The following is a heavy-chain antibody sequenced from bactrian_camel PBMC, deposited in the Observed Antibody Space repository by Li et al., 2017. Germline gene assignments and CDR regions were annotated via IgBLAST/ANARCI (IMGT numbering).Heavy chain of an antibody. CDR2: IPTSDGRT. CDR3: AADLGSYGGRCWGPYNY. V-gene: IGHV3-3*01. J-gene: IGHJ4*01. CDR1: EDISTFF. D-gene: IGHD6*01. Sequence: HVQLVESGGGSVQAGGSLKLSCVASEDISTFFVGWFRQAPGKERKGIASIPTSDGRTYYADSVKGRFTISQDNAQNTLYLQMNTLKPEDTAVYYCAADLGSYGGRCWGPYNYWGQGTQVTVS.